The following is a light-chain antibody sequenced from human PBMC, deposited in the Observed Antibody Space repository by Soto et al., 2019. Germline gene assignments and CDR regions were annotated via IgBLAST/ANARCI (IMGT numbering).Light chain of an antibody. CDR2: DNS. CDR3: GTWDSSLIAGV. J-gene: IGLJ1*01. V-gene: IGLV1-51*01. CDR1: SSNIGNNY. Sequence: SVLTQPPSVSAAPGQKVTISCSGSSSNIGNNYVSWYRHLPGTAPKLLIYDNSNRPSGIPDRFSGSKSGTSATLGITGLQTGDEADYYCGTWDSSLIAGVFGTGTKLTVL.